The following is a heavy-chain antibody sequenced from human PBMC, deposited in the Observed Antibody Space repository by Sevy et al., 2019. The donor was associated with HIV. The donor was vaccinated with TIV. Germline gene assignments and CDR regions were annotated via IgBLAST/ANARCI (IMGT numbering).Heavy chain of an antibody. CDR2: INPNSGDT. J-gene: IGHJ4*02. Sequence: ASVKVSCKASGYTFTGQYIHWVRQAPGQGLEWMGWINPNSGDTNYAQEFQGRVTMTRYTSISTAYMELSGLKSDDTAVYYCSRDLRLRGYSYGYFDYWGQGTLVTLSS. V-gene: IGHV1-2*02. CDR1: GYTFTGQY. CDR3: SRDLRLRGYSYGYFDY. D-gene: IGHD5-18*01.